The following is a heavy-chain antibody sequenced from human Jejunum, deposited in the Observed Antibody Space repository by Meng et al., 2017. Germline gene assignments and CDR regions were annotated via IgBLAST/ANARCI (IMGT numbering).Heavy chain of an antibody. CDR1: RFPFNNYA. Sequence: GGSLRLSCAASRFPFNNYAMSWVRQAPGKGLEWVSTVGISADTAYYADSVKGRFTISRDNSRNTLDLQMNSLRVDDTAIYYCARDRARGAGPTNYYYYGMDVWGQGTTVTVS. V-gene: IGHV3-23*01. CDR3: ARDRARGAGPTNYYYYGMDV. J-gene: IGHJ6*02. CDR2: VGISADTA. D-gene: IGHD3-10*01.